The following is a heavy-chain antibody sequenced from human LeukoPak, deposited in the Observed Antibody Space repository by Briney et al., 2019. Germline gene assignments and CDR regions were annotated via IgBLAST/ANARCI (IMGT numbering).Heavy chain of an antibody. D-gene: IGHD4-17*01. CDR2: IYGGTSA. Sequence: PGGSLRLSCAASGFTVSSNYINWVRQAPGKGLEWVSLIYGGTSADYADSVKGRFTISRDNSMNTVYLQMNSLRAEDTAVYYCARLSFGDDYWGQGTLVTVSS. CDR1: GFTVSSNY. J-gene: IGHJ4*02. CDR3: ARLSFGDDY. V-gene: IGHV3-66*01.